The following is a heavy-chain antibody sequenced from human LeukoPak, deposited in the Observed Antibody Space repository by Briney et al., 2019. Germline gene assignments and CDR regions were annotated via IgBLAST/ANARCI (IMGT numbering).Heavy chain of an antibody. CDR3: AREIPLDY. CDR1: GFTFSSYT. CDR2: ISSSSYI. V-gene: IGHV3-21*01. J-gene: IGHJ4*02. Sequence: GGSLRLTCAASGFTFSSYTMNLVRQAPGKGLELVSSISSSSYISYADPVKGRFTISRDNPTNSLYLQMNSLRAEDTAVYYCAREIPLDYWGQGTLVTVSS.